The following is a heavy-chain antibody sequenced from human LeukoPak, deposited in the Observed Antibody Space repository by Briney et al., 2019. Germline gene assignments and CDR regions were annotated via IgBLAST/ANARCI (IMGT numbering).Heavy chain of an antibody. D-gene: IGHD6-19*01. CDR1: GFTFSSYD. Sequence: PGGSLRLSCAASGFTFSSYDIHWVRQATGKGLEWVSGIGTAGEIYYPGSVKGRFTISRENAKNSLYLQMNSLRAGDTAVYYCARDNLSSGWYFSRWGQGTLVTVSS. CDR3: ARDNLSSGWYFSR. J-gene: IGHJ4*02. V-gene: IGHV3-13*01. CDR2: IGTAGEI.